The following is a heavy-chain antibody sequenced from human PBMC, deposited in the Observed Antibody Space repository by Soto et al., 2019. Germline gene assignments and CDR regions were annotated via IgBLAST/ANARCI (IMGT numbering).Heavy chain of an antibody. Sequence: EVQLVESGGGLVQPGGSLRLSCAASGFTFSSYWMHWVRQAPGKGLVWVSRINSDGSSTSYADAVKGRFTISRDNAKNTLYLKMNSLRVKDTAVYYCGRVGAGGYWGQGTLVTISS. CDR3: GRVGAGGY. CDR1: GFTFSSYW. V-gene: IGHV3-74*01. J-gene: IGHJ4*02. D-gene: IGHD3-16*01. CDR2: INSDGSST.